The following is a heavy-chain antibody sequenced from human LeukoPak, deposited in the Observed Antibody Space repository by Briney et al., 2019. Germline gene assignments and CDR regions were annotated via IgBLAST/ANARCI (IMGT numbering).Heavy chain of an antibody. CDR2: INHSGST. J-gene: IGHJ3*02. CDR1: GGSFSGYY. Sequence: PSETLSLTCAVYGGSFSGYYWSWIRQPPGMGLEWIGEINHSGSTNYNPSLKSRVTISVDTSKNQFSLKLSSVTAADTAVYYCAFRLVHGAFDIWGQGTMVTVSS. V-gene: IGHV4-34*01. D-gene: IGHD6-19*01. CDR3: AFRLVHGAFDI.